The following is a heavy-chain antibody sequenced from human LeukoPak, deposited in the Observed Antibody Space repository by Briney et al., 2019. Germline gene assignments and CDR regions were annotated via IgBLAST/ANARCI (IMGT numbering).Heavy chain of an antibody. V-gene: IGHV3-21*01. CDR1: GFTFSSYS. CDR2: ISSSSSYI. J-gene: IGHJ4*02. CDR3: ARGGITIFGVVINPFDY. Sequence: GGSLRLSCAASGFTFSSYSMNWVRQAPGKGLEWVSSISSSSSYIHYADSVKGRFTISRDNAKNSLYLQMNSLRAEDTAVYYCARGGITIFGVVINPFDYWGQGTLVTVSS. D-gene: IGHD3-3*01.